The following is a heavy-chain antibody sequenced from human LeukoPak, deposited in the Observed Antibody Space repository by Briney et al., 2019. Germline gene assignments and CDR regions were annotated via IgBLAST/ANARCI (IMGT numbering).Heavy chain of an antibody. CDR3: VRVQQSVVHFYFDS. V-gene: IGHV3-7*01. Sequence: PGGSLRLSCAASGFSAGGYWMSWVRQAPGKGLEWVDIIKYDGSATRYVDSVKGRFTISRDNVQNSLYLELNSLRSDDTAVYYCVRVQQSVVHFYFDSWGQGTLVTVSS. CDR2: IKYDGSAT. J-gene: IGHJ4*02. CDR1: GFSAGGYW. D-gene: IGHD2-2*01.